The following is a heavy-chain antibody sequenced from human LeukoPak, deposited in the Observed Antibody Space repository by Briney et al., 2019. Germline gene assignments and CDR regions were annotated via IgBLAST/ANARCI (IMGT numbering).Heavy chain of an antibody. J-gene: IGHJ6*02. CDR2: ISYDGSNK. Sequence: GGSLRLSCAASGFTFSSYGMHWVRQAPGKGLEWVAVISYDGSNKYYAYSVKGRFTISRDNSKNTLYLQMNSLRAEDTAVYYCAKDCRYSGSRARGGMDVWGQGTTVTVSS. CDR1: GFTFSSYG. V-gene: IGHV3-30*18. CDR3: AKDCRYSGSRARGGMDV. D-gene: IGHD1-26*01.